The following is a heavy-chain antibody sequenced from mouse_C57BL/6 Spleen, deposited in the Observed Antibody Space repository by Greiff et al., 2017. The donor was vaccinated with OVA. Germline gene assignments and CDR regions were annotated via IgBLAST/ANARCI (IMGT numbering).Heavy chain of an antibody. J-gene: IGHJ1*03. CDR1: GFTFSSYA. Sequence: DVKLVESGGGLVKPGGSLKLSCAASGFTFSSYAMSWVRQTPEKRLEWVATISDGGSYTYYPDNVKGRFTISRDNAKNNLYLQMSHLKSEDTAMYYCARALTGTNWYFDVWGTGTTVTVSS. D-gene: IGHD4-1*01. V-gene: IGHV5-4*03. CDR2: ISDGGSYT. CDR3: ARALTGTNWYFDV.